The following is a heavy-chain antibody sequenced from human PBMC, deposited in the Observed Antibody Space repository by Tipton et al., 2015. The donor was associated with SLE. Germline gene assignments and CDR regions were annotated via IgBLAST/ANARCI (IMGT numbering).Heavy chain of an antibody. J-gene: IGHJ4*02. V-gene: IGHV4-39*07. D-gene: IGHD3-10*01. Sequence: TLSLTCTVSGGPISSSGYYWGWIRRPPGKELEWFGSTNYDSGSTHYNPSLMSRVTISVDTSKNQLSLKLRSVAAADTAVYYCARDPGGFGDYWGQGSVVTVSS. CDR2: TNYDSGST. CDR3: ARDPGGFGDY. CDR1: GGPISSSGYY.